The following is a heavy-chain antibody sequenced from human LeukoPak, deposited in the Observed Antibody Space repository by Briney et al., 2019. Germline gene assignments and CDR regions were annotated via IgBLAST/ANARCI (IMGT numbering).Heavy chain of an antibody. CDR1: GGSISSSSYY. V-gene: IGHV4-39*07. CDR2: INHSGIT. Sequence: KTSETLSLTCTVVSGGSISSSSYYWSWIRQPPGKGLECIGEINHSGITNYHPSHKSRVTISVDTSKNQFSLKLSSVTAADTAVYHCARAGYSSGWSTNSQYFQHWGQGTLVTVSS. J-gene: IGHJ1*01. D-gene: IGHD6-19*01. CDR3: ARAGYSSGWSTNSQYFQH.